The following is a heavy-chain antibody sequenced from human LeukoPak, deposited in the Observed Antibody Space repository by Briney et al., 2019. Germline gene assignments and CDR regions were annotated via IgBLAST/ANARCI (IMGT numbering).Heavy chain of an antibody. CDR1: GFTFSSYS. CDR2: ISSSSYI. V-gene: IGHV3-21*01. D-gene: IGHD3-22*01. J-gene: IGHJ6*02. Sequence: PGGSPRLSCAASGFTFSSYSMNWVRQAPGKGLEWVSSISSSSYIYYADSVKGRFTISRDNAKNSLYLQMNSLRAEDTAVYYCARDDYYDSSGYNYYYYYGMDVWGQGTTVTVSS. CDR3: ARDDYYDSSGYNYYYYYGMDV.